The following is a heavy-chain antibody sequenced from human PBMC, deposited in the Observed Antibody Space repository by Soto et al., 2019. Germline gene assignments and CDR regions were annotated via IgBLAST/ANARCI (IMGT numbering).Heavy chain of an antibody. CDR1: GITISRNY. J-gene: IGHJ4*02. CDR2: IYGDGTT. V-gene: IGHV3-53*01. CDR3: ARARDGCNFLYEPT. Sequence: EVQLVESGGGLIQPGGSLRLSCAASGITISRNYMSWVRQAPGKGLEWVSVIYGDGTTYYADSVKGRFTISRDNSKSTLYLQMNSLRADDTAVYYCARARDGCNFLYEPTWGQGTLVTVSS. D-gene: IGHD5-12*01.